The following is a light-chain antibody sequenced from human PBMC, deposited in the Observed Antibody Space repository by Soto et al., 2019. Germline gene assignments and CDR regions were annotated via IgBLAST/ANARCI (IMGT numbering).Light chain of an antibody. CDR3: YQYDISPWT. CDR2: DAS. CDR1: QSVDNY. J-gene: IGKJ1*01. Sequence: DIVMTKSPVLRSVSPGERSTLSCRASQSVDNYLDWYQQKPGQSPRLVIYDASSRATGIPDRFSGSGSGTDFTLTISRLEPEDFTVYFCYQYDISPWTFGQGSIVDIK. V-gene: IGKV3-20*01.